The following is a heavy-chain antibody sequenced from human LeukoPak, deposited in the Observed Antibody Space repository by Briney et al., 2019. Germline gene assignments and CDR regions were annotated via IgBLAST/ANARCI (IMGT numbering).Heavy chain of an antibody. CDR1: GFTFSSYD. CDR2: ISYDGGNK. D-gene: IGHD1-14*01. V-gene: IGHV3-30*03. Sequence: QPGGSLRLSCAASGFTFSSYDMHWVRQAPGKGLEWVAIISYDGGNKYYADSVKGRFTISRDNSKNTLSLQMNSLRAEDTAVYFCARSYQRYYFDYWGQGTLVTVSS. J-gene: IGHJ4*02. CDR3: ARSYQRYYFDY.